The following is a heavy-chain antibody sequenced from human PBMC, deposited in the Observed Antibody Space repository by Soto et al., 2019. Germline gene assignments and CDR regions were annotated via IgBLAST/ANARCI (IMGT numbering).Heavy chain of an antibody. CDR3: AKDGGLWFGDLSYLAPDYYYYYMDV. CDR1: GFTFSSYA. J-gene: IGHJ6*03. Sequence: GGSLRLSCAASGFTFSSYAMSWVRQAPGKGLEWVSAISGSGGSTYYADSVKGRFTISRDSSKNTLYLQMNSLRAEDTAVYYCAKDGGLWFGDLSYLAPDYYYYYMDVWGKGTTVTVSS. V-gene: IGHV3-23*01. D-gene: IGHD3-10*01. CDR2: ISGSGGST.